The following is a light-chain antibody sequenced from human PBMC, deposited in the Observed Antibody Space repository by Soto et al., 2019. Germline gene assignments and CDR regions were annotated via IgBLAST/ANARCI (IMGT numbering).Light chain of an antibody. CDR3: KQYNNWPFT. Sequence: EIVMTQSPATLSVSPGERATLSCRASQSVSSNLAWYQQKPGQAPRLLIYGASTRATGIPARFSGSGSGTEFTLTISSLQSEDFAVYYCKQYNNWPFTFGGGTKVDIK. CDR2: GAS. V-gene: IGKV3-15*01. CDR1: QSVSSN. J-gene: IGKJ4*01.